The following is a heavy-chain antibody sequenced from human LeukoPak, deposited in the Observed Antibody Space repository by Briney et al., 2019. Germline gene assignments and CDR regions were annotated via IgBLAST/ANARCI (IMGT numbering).Heavy chain of an antibody. V-gene: IGHV1-2*02. J-gene: IGHJ4*02. CDR2: INPNSGAT. CDR3: ARGRSFGELGVY. CDR1: GYTFTVYH. D-gene: IGHD3-10*01. Sequence: ASVKVSCKTSGYTFTVYHMHWVRQAPGRGLEWMGWINPNSGATNCAQNLQGRVTMTSDTSISTAYMELSSLTSDDTAVYYCARGRSFGELGVYWGQGTLLTVSS.